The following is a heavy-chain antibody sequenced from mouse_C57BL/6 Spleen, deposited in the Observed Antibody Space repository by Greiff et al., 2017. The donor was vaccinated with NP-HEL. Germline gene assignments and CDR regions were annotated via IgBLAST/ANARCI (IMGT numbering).Heavy chain of an antibody. D-gene: IGHD2-4*01. Sequence: EVQRVESGPGLAKPSQTLSLTCSVTGYSITSDYWNWIRKFPGNKLEYMGYISYSGSTYYNPSLKSRISITPDTSKNQYYLQLNSVTTEDTATYYCARRRGDYDGDYYAMDYWGQGTSVTVSS. J-gene: IGHJ4*01. CDR1: GYSITSDY. V-gene: IGHV3-8*01. CDR3: ARRRGDYDGDYYAMDY. CDR2: ISYSGST.